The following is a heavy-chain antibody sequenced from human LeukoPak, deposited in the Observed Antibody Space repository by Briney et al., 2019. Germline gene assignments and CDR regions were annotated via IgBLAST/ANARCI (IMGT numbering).Heavy chain of an antibody. D-gene: IGHD3-9*01. J-gene: IGHJ4*02. CDR2: ISAYNGNT. Sequence: ASVKVSCKASGGTFSSYAISWVRQAPGQGLEWMGWISAYNGNTNYAQKLQGRVTMTTDTSTSTAYMELRSLRSDDTAVYYCARDRPLRYLDWFDYWGQGTLVTVSS. CDR3: ARDRPLRYLDWFDY. V-gene: IGHV1-18*01. CDR1: GGTFSSYA.